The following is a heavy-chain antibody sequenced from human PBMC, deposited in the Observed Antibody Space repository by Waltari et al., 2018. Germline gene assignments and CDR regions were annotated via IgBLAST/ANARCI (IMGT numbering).Heavy chain of an antibody. CDR2: IYYSGRT. CDR1: GGSISSSSYY. D-gene: IGHD4-17*01. CDR3: ARDLKGGMTTGDY. Sequence: QLQLQESGPGLVKPSETLSLTCTVSGGSISSSSYYWGWIRQPPGKGLEWIGSIYYSGRTYYNPSLKSRVTISVDTSKNQFSLKLSSVTAADTAVYYCARDLKGGMTTGDYWGQGTLVTVSS. J-gene: IGHJ4*02. V-gene: IGHV4-39*07.